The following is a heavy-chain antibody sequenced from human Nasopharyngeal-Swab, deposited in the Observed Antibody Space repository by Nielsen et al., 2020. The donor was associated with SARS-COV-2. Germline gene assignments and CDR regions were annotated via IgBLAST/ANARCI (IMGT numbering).Heavy chain of an antibody. J-gene: IGHJ4*02. CDR2: IIPAFDAI. V-gene: IGHV1-69*06. D-gene: IGHD6-25*01. Sequence: WARQAPGQGLEWTGAIIPAFDAIQYAQKFQGRVTISSDKPTTTAYLELRSLISEDTALYYCARLGIAAADIDSWGQGTQVTVSS. CDR3: ARLGIAAADIDS.